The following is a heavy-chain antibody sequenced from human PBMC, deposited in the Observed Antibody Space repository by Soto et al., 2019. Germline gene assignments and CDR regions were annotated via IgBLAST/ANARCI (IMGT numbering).Heavy chain of an antibody. J-gene: IGHJ4*02. Sequence: PGGSLRISCAASGFTFSSFAMTWVRKGPGKGLEWVSGITGNGGTTYYAYSVKGRFISSRDNSKNTLFLQMNGLRAEDTAVYYCAKSTWDDLPPSFWGQGTPVTVPS. D-gene: IGHD1-26*01. CDR2: ITGNGGTT. V-gene: IGHV3-23*01. CDR1: GFTFSSFA. CDR3: AKSTWDDLPPSF.